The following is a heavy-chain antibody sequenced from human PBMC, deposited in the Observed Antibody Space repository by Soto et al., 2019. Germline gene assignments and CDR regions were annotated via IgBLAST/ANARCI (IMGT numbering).Heavy chain of an antibody. CDR2: IYYSGST. J-gene: IGHJ4*02. CDR1: GGAISSYY. CDR3: ARSDGRY. Sequence: PAETRSLTCTVSGGAISSYYWSWIRQPTGKGLEWIGYIYYSGSTNYNPSLKSRVTISVDTSKNQFSLKLSSVTAADTAVYYCARSDGRYWGLVTLVTVS. V-gene: IGHV4-59*01.